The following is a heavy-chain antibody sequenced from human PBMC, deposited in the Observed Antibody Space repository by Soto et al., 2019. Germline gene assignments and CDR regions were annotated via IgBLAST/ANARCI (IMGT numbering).Heavy chain of an antibody. D-gene: IGHD3-16*01. CDR2: IIPIFGTA. V-gene: IGHV1-69*13. CDR1: GGTFSSYA. J-gene: IGHJ4*02. CDR3: ASIRLDTFGGAD. Sequence: SVKVSCKASGGTFSSYAISWVRQAPGQGLEWMGGIIPIFGTANYAQKFQGRVTITADESTSTAYMELSSLRSEDTAVYYCASIRLDTFGGADWGQGTPVPVSS.